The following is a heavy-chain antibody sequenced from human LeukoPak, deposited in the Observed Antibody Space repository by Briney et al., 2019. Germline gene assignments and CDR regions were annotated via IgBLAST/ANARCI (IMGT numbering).Heavy chain of an antibody. D-gene: IGHD3-10*01. J-gene: IGHJ4*02. Sequence: SVNVSCKASGGSFSSYAIGCVRQAPGQGLEWMGGIFPIFGTANYAQKFQGRVTITTDESTSTAYVELSSLRSEDTAVYYCARVFTMVRGVTMYYFDYWGQGTLVTVSS. CDR3: ARVFTMVRGVTMYYFDY. CDR2: IFPIFGTA. V-gene: IGHV1-69*05. CDR1: GGSFSSYA.